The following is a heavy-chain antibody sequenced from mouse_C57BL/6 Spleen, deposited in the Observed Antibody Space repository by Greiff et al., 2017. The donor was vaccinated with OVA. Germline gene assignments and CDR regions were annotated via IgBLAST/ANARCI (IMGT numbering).Heavy chain of an antibody. CDR3: ASLYDYDDAWFAY. Sequence: DVMLVESGGGLVKPGGSLKLSCAASGFTFSSYAMSWVRQTPEKRLEWVATISDGGSYTYYPDNVKGRFTISRDNAKNNLYLQMSHLKSEDTAMYYCASLYDYDDAWFAYWGQGTLVTVSA. D-gene: IGHD2-4*01. J-gene: IGHJ3*01. V-gene: IGHV5-4*03. CDR1: GFTFSSYA. CDR2: ISDGGSYT.